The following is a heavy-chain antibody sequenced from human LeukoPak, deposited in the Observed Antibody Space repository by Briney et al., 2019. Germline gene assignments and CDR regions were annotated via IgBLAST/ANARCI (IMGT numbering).Heavy chain of an antibody. V-gene: IGHV1-2*02. CDR2: IHPNNGAT. Sequence: GASVKVSCKASGYTFTGYYTHWVRQVRHAPGQGLEWMGWIHPNNGATNYAQEFQGRVTMTRDTSISTAYMELSRLRSDDTAVYYCARGPPDILRLFDYWGQGTLVTVSS. D-gene: IGHD3-9*01. J-gene: IGHJ4*02. CDR1: GYTFTGYY. CDR3: ARGPPDILRLFDY.